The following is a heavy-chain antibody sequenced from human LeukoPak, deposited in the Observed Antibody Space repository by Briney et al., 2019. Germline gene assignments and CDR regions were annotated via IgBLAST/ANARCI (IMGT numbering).Heavy chain of an antibody. Sequence: GGSLRLSCAASGFTFSSYAMSWVRQAPGKGLEWVSTIIGSGGDTYYADSVKGRFTISRDTSKNTLYLQMKSLRAEDTAVYYCAKAWAAAGTFASWGQGTLVTVSS. J-gene: IGHJ4*02. V-gene: IGHV3-23*01. D-gene: IGHD6-13*01. CDR3: AKAWAAAGTFAS. CDR2: IIGSGGDT. CDR1: GFTFSSYA.